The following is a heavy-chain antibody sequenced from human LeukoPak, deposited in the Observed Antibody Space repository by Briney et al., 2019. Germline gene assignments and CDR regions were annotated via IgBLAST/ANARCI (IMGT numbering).Heavy chain of an antibody. CDR3: ARRTMVRGIL. Sequence: ASVKVSCKASGYTFTSYDINWVRQATGQGLEWMGWMNPNSGNTGYAQKSQGRVTMTRNTSISTAYMELSSLRSEDTAVYYCARRTMVRGILWGQGTLVTVSS. V-gene: IGHV1-8*01. CDR1: GYTFTSYD. D-gene: IGHD3-10*01. J-gene: IGHJ4*02. CDR2: MNPNSGNT.